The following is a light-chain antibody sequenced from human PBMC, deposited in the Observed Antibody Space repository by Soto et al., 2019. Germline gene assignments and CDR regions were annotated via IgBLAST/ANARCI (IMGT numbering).Light chain of an antibody. CDR2: AAS. V-gene: IGKV1-39*01. Sequence: DIQMTQSPSSLSASVGDRVTITCRASHNIVNYLNWYQRKPGKAPKLLIYAASSLQSGFPSRFSRSGSGTDFTLTITTLQPEDFATCCCQQTYSDPLTFCGGTKVEI. CDR1: HNIVNY. J-gene: IGKJ4*01. CDR3: QQTYSDPLT.